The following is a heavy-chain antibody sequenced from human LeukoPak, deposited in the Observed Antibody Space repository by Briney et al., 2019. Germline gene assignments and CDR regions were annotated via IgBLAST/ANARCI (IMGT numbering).Heavy chain of an antibody. J-gene: IGHJ4*02. CDR2: IKEDGSEK. D-gene: IGHD2-8*01. V-gene: IGHV3-7*01. CDR3: ARLMFLWPPIYFDY. CDR1: GFTFSNYW. Sequence: GGSLRLSCAASGFTFSNYWMSWVRQAPGKGLEWVANIKEDGSEKYYVDSVKGRFTISRDNARNSVYLQMNSLRAEDTAVYYCARLMFLWPPIYFDYWGQGTLVTVSS.